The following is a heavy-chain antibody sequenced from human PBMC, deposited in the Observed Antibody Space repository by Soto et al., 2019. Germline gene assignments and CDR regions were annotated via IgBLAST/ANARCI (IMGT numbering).Heavy chain of an antibody. Sequence: SVKVSCKGSGGTFSSYAISWVRQAPGQGLEWMGGIIPIFGTANYAQKFQGRVTITADESTSTAYMELSSLRSEDTAVYYCARDHGKAAAGTFWFDPWGQGTLVTVSS. J-gene: IGHJ5*02. CDR3: ARDHGKAAAGTFWFDP. CDR2: IIPIFGTA. V-gene: IGHV1-69*13. CDR1: GGTFSSYA. D-gene: IGHD6-13*01.